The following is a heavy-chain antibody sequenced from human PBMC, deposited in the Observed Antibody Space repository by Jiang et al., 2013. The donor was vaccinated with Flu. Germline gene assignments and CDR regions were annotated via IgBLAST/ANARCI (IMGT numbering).Heavy chain of an antibody. Sequence: PGLVKPSETLSLTCTVSGGSINSPYWSWMRQPPGKGLEWIGYISYSGTTNYNPSLKSRVTISIDTSKNQFSLKLTSVTTADTAFYYCARGYYDSSGYSNPFDLWGQ. CDR1: GGSINSPY. J-gene: IGHJ4*02. D-gene: IGHD3-22*01. V-gene: IGHV4-59*11. CDR3: ARGYYDSSGYSNPFDL. CDR2: ISYSGTT.